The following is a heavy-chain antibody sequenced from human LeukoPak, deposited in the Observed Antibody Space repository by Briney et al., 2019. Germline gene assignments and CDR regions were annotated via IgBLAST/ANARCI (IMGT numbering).Heavy chain of an antibody. CDR2: IYSGGNT. Sequence: GGSLRLSCTVSGFTVSSNSWSWVRQAPGKGLERVSFIYSGGNTHYSDSVKGRFTISRDNSKNTLYLQMNSLRAEDTAVYYCTKVRAYDDSGNPYWHFDLWGRGTLVTVSS. V-gene: IGHV3-53*01. D-gene: IGHD3-10*01. CDR1: GFTVSSNS. CDR3: TKVRAYDDSGNPYWHFDL. J-gene: IGHJ2*01.